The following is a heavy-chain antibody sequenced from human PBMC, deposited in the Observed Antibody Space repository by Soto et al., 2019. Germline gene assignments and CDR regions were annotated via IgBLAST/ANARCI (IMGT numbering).Heavy chain of an antibody. CDR2: MNVDTGGT. V-gene: IGHV1-2*06. J-gene: IGHJ4*02. Sequence: ASVKVSCKASGYIFTTHYIHWVRQAPGQGLEWMGRMNVDTGGTTYAHKFQGRVTMTRDTSIRTAYLEVSSVKSDDTAMYYCARDGNFALRGYSFGFDFWGQGTLVTVSS. CDR3: ARDGNFALRGYSFGFDF. D-gene: IGHD5-18*01. CDR1: GYIFTTHY.